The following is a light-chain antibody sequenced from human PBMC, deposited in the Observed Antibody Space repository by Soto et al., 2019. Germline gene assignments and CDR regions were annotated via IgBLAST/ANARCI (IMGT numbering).Light chain of an antibody. CDR3: QQRYSIPRT. CDR2: AAS. Sequence: DILMTQSPSSLSASVGDRVTITCRASQRISTNLNWYQQRPGNAPNLLIYAASSLQSGVPSRFSGGGSGTDFNLTISSLQPDDFATYYCQQRYSIPRTVGQGTKVEIK. J-gene: IGKJ1*01. CDR1: QRISTN. V-gene: IGKV1-39*01.